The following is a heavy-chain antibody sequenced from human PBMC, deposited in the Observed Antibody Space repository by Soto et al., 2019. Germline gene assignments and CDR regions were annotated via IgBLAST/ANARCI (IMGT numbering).Heavy chain of an antibody. CDR2: IRSKAYGGTT. D-gene: IGHD6-19*01. J-gene: IGHJ3*02. CDR1: GFTFGDYA. CDR3: TREGYSSGWSVADAFHI. Sequence: SLRLSCTGSGFTFGDYAMSWFRQAPGKGLEWVGFIRSKAYGGTTEYAASVKGRFTISRDDSKSIAYLQMNSLKTEDTAVYYCTREGYSSGWSVADAFHIWGQGTMVTV. V-gene: IGHV3-49*03.